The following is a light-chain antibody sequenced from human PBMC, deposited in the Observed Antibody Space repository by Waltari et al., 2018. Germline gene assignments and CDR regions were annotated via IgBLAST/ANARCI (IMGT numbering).Light chain of an antibody. Sequence: QSALTQPASVSGSPGQSITISCTGTSSDVGGYNYVSWYQQHPGKAPKLLIYDVTKRPSGISNRFSGSKSGNTASLTISGLQAEDEADYYCSSFTSSSTYVFGTGTGVTVL. CDR3: SSFTSSSTYV. J-gene: IGLJ1*01. V-gene: IGLV2-14*01. CDR2: DVT. CDR1: SSDVGGYNY.